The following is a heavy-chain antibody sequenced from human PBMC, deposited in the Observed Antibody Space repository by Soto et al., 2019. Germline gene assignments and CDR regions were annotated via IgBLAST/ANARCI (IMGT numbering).Heavy chain of an antibody. CDR1: GYTFTSYD. V-gene: IGHV1-8*01. CDR3: ARAPPAAIYYYYYYGMDV. D-gene: IGHD2-2*02. Sequence: GASVKVSCKASGYTFTSYDINWVRQATGQGLEWMGWMNPNSGNTGYAQKFQGRVTMTRNTSISTAYMELSSLRSGDTAVYYCARAPPAAIYYYYYYGMDVWGQGTTVTVSS. J-gene: IGHJ6*02. CDR2: MNPNSGNT.